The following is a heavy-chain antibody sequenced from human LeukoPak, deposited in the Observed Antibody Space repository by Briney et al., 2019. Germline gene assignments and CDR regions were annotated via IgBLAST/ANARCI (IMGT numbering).Heavy chain of an antibody. J-gene: IGHJ4*02. CDR1: GGSISSSSYY. CDR2: IYYREST. CDR3: AGSPSRGAVAGTYDY. Sequence: SETLSLTCTVSGGSISSSSYYWGWIRQPPGKGLEWIGSIYYRESTYYNPSLKSRVTISVDTSKYQFSLKLTSVPAADRAVDYCAGSPSRGAVAGTYDYWGQGTLVTVSS. D-gene: IGHD6-19*01. V-gene: IGHV4-39*01.